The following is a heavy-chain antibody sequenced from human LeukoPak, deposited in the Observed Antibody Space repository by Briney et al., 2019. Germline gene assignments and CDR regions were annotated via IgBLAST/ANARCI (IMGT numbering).Heavy chain of an antibody. D-gene: IGHD3-10*01. CDR1: GFSISSGGYY. V-gene: IGHV4-31*03. Sequence: SETLSLTCTVSGFSISSGGYYWRWLRQHPGKGLEWIGYIYYSGSTYYNPSLKSRITISVDTSKNQFSLKLSSVTAADTAVYYCARPRSGSSGLDFDYWGQGTLVTVSS. CDR3: ARPRSGSSGLDFDY. J-gene: IGHJ4*02. CDR2: IYYSGST.